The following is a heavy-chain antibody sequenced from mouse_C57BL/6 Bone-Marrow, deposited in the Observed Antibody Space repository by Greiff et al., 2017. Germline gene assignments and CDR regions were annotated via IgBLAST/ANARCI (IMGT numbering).Heavy chain of an antibody. Sequence: VQLVESGPELARPWASVKISCQAFYTFFRRLHFAIRDTNYWMQWVKQRLGQGPEWIGAIYPGNGDTNYNQKFKGKATLTADKSTSTAYMQRSSLTSEDCAVYYSAWSAGFAYWGQGTLVTVSA. V-gene: IGHV1-87*01. D-gene: IGHD3-1*01. CDR1: YTFFRRLH. CDR3: SEDCAVYYSAWSAGFAY. J-gene: IGHJ3*01. CDR2: GQGPEWIG.